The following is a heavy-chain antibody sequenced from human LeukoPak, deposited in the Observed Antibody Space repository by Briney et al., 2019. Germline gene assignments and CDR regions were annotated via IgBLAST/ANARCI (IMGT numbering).Heavy chain of an antibody. CDR3: AGDSSSGGTNWFDP. D-gene: IGHD6-6*01. V-gene: IGHV1-18*01. Sequence: GASVKVSCKASGYTFTSYGISWVRQAPGQGLQWMGWISAYNGNTNYAQKLQGRVTMTTDTSTSTAYMELWSLRSDDTAVYYCAGDSSSGGTNWFDPWGQGTLVTVSS. CDR1: GYTFTSYG. CDR2: ISAYNGNT. J-gene: IGHJ5*02.